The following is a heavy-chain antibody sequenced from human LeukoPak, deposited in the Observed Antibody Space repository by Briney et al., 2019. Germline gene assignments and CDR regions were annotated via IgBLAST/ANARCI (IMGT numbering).Heavy chain of an antibody. CDR1: GYTFTTYI. V-gene: IGHV1-3*04. D-gene: IGHD4-11*01. CDR3: ARDYDYNNYGWFDP. Sequence: ASVKVSCKASGYTFTTYIVHWVRRAPGQGLEWMGWINTDNGHTKYSQKFQGRVTITRDTSASTANMELSSLRSEDTAVYYCARDYDYNNYGWFDPWGQGTLVTVSS. CDR2: INTDNGHT. J-gene: IGHJ5*02.